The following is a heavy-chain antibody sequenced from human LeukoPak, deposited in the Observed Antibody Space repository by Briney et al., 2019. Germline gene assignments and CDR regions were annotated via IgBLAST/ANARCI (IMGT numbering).Heavy chain of an antibody. CDR3: AKDRVATKTNFDY. D-gene: IGHD5-24*01. CDR1: GFTFSSYG. V-gene: IGHV3-30*18. Sequence: GGSLRLSCAASGFTFSSYGMHWVRQAPGKGLEWVAVISYDGSNKYYADSVKGRFTISRDNSKNTLYLQMNSLRAEDTAVYYCAKDRVATKTNFDYWGQGTLVTVSS. J-gene: IGHJ4*02. CDR2: ISYDGSNK.